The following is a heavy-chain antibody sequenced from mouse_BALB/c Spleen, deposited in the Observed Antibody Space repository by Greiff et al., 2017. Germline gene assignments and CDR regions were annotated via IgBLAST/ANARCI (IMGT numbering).Heavy chain of an antibody. CDR1: GFTFSSYT. CDR3: TREEVTGAMDY. J-gene: IGHJ4*01. D-gene: IGHD2-1*01. Sequence: EVQLVESGGGLVKPGGSLKLSCAASGFTFSSYTMSWVRQTPEKRLEWVATISSGGSYTYYPDSVKGRFTISRDNAKNTLYLQMSSLKSEDTAMYYCTREEVTGAMDYWGQGTSVTVSS. CDR2: ISSGGSYT. V-gene: IGHV5-6-4*01.